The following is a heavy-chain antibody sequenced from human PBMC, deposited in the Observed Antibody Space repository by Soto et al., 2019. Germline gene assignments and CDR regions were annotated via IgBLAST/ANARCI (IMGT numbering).Heavy chain of an antibody. CDR2: LTRGGETT. CDR1: GFAFSDYA. V-gene: IGHV3-23*01. CDR3: ARGVVVAASLAFDI. J-gene: IGHJ3*02. Sequence: PGGSLRLSCEASGFAFSDYAMTWVRQAPGKGLEWVSALTRGGETTHYADSVKGRFIISRDNSRNTLYLQMNRLRAEDTAVYYCARGVVVAASLAFDIWGQGTMVTVSS. D-gene: IGHD2-15*01.